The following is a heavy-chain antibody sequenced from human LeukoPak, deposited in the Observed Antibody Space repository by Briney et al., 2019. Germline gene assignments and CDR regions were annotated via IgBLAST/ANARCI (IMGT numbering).Heavy chain of an antibody. CDR3: ARENSGSYLNWFDP. CDR2: ISSSSSYI. CDR1: GFTFGSYS. V-gene: IGHV3-21*01. D-gene: IGHD1-26*01. Sequence: GGSLRLSCAASGFTFGSYSMNWVRQAPGKGLEWVSSISSSSSYIYYADSVKGRFTISRDNAKNSLYLQMNSLRAEDTAVYYCARENSGSYLNWFDPWGQGTLVTVSS. J-gene: IGHJ5*02.